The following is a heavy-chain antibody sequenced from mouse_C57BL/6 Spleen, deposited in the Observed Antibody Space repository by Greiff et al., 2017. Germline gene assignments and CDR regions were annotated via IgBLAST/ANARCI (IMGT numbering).Heavy chain of an antibody. CDR3: ARKPYYGSSNWYFDV. Sequence: VQLKQSGGGLVKPGGSLKLSCAASGFTFSSYTMSWVRQTPEKRLEWVATISGGGGNTYYPDSVKGRFTISRDNAKNTLYLQRSSLRSEDTAVYYCARKPYYGSSNWYFDVWGTGTTVTVSS. V-gene: IGHV5-9*04. J-gene: IGHJ1*03. D-gene: IGHD1-1*01. CDR1: GFTFSSYT. CDR2: ISGGGGNT.